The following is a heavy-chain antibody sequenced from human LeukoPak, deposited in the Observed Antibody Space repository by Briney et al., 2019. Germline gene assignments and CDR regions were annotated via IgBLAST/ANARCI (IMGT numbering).Heavy chain of an antibody. CDR3: ARGGSWDYYGSGSYYTSY. V-gene: IGHV3-7*01. Sequence: GGSLRLSCAASGFTFSYYWMSWVGPAPGKGLEWVANIKQEGSENYYVVSVKGRFTSSRDKAKNSLYLQMNSLRAEDTAVYYCARGGSWDYYGSGSYYTSYWGQGTLVTVSS. J-gene: IGHJ4*02. CDR1: GFTFSYYW. CDR2: IKQEGSEN. D-gene: IGHD3-10*01.